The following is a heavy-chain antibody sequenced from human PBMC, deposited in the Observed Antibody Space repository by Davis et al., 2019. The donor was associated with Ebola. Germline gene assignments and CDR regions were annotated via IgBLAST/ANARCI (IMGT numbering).Heavy chain of an antibody. CDR1: GFSFSSTW. D-gene: IGHD3-10*01. V-gene: IGHV3-74*01. Sequence: HTGGSLRLSCAASGFSFSSTWMHWVRQAPGKGLVWVSRIHSDGTSTIYTDSVKGRFTISRDNAKNTLYLQMNSLRAEDTAVYYCAKDFQGLWFGELLYFFDAFDIWGQGTMVTVSS. CDR2: IHSDGTST. CDR3: AKDFQGLWFGELLYFFDAFDI. J-gene: IGHJ3*02.